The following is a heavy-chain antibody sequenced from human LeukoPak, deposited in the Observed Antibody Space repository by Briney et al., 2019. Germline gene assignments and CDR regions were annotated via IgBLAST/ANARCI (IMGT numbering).Heavy chain of an antibody. CDR1: GFTLSSYG. V-gene: IGHV3-30*18. Sequence: PGGSLRLSCAASGFTLSSYGMHWVRQAPGKGLEWVAVISYDGSNKYYADSVKGRFTISRDNSKNTLYLQMNSLRAEDTAVYYCANLFMDIVVVTAPRDYWGQGTLVTVSS. D-gene: IGHD2-21*02. CDR3: ANLFMDIVVVTAPRDY. J-gene: IGHJ4*02. CDR2: ISYDGSNK.